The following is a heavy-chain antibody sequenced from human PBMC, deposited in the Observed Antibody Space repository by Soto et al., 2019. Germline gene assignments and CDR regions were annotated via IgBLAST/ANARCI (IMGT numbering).Heavy chain of an antibody. CDR3: ARDRTGWVVAATDFDY. D-gene: IGHD2-15*01. V-gene: IGHV1-69*13. CDR1: GGTFSSYA. J-gene: IGHJ4*02. Sequence: GASVMVSCKASGGTFSSYAISWVRQAPGQGLEWMGGIIPIFGTANYAQKFQGRVTITADESTSTAYMELSSLRSEDTAVYYCARDRTGWVVAATDFDYWGQGTLVTVSS. CDR2: IIPIFGTA.